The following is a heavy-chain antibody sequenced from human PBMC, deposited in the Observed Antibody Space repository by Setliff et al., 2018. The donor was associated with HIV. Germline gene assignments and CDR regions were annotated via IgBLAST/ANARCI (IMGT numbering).Heavy chain of an antibody. CDR1: GGSISSGSDY. J-gene: IGHJ4*02. CDR3: ARDVMEWFGNYFDN. CDR2: IRISGTT. Sequence: PSETLSLTCTVSGGSISSGSDYWSWIRQPAGKGLEWIGQIRISGTTNYNPSLKSRVTISIDTSKHQFSLKLTSVTAADTAVYYCARDVMEWFGNYFDNWGQGAQVTVSS. V-gene: IGHV4-61*09. D-gene: IGHD3-3*01.